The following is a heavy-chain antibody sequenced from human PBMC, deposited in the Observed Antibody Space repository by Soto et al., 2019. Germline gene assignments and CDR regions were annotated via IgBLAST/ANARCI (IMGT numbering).Heavy chain of an antibody. V-gene: IGHV1-69*08. CDR2: IIPILGIA. D-gene: IGHD4-4*01. CDR3: ARDLGNSPLAFVVDV. CDR1: GGTFSSYT. Sequence: QVQLVQSGAEVKKPGSSVKVSCKASGGTFSSYTISWVRQAPGQGLEWMGRIIPILGIANYAQKFQGRVTITADKSTSTAYMELSSLRSEDTAVYYCARDLGNSPLAFVVDVWGKGTTVTVSS. J-gene: IGHJ6*04.